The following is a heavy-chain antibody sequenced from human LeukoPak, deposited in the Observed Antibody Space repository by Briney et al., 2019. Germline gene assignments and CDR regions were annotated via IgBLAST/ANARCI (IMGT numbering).Heavy chain of an antibody. J-gene: IGHJ4*02. CDR1: GGSISSYY. D-gene: IGHD5-24*01. CDR3: AREGGDGYPKPFDY. CDR2: IYYSGST. V-gene: IGHV4-59*12. Sequence: SETLSLTCTVSGGSISSYYWSWIRQPPGKGLEWIRYIYYSGSTNYNPSLKSRVTISVDTSKNQFSLKLSSVTAADTAVYYCAREGGDGYPKPFDYWGQGTLVTVSS.